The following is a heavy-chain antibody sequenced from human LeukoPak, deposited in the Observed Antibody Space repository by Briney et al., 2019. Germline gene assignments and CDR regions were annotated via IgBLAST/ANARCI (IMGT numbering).Heavy chain of an antibody. J-gene: IGHJ4*02. CDR2: ISGSVAST. CDR3: AKDPSSVYPYYFDY. D-gene: IGHD3-22*01. V-gene: IGHV3-23*01. CDR1: GFTFSSYS. Sequence: GGSLRLSCAASGFTFSSYSMNWVRQAPGKGLEWVSTISGSVASTNYADSVKGRFTISRDNSKNTLYLQMNSLRAEDTAVYYCAKDPSSVYPYYFDYWGQGTPVTVSS.